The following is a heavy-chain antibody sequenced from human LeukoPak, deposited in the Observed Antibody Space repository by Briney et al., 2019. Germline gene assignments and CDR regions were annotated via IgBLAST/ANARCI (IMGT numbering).Heavy chain of an antibody. CDR2: IYYSGST. Sequence: SETLSLTCTVSGGSISSYYWSWIRQPPGKGLEWIGYIYYSGSTNYNPSLKSRVTISVDMSKNQFSLKLSSVTAADTAVYYCAGRYMTTGWFDPWGQGTLVTVSS. D-gene: IGHD4-17*01. V-gene: IGHV4-59*08. J-gene: IGHJ5*02. CDR1: GGSISSYY. CDR3: AGRYMTTGWFDP.